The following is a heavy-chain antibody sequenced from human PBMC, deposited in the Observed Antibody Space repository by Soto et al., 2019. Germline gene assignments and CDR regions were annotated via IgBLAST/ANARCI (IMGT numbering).Heavy chain of an antibody. CDR3: ARSSHRSYDSSGYYSPFDY. CDR1: GGTFSSYA. D-gene: IGHD3-22*01. V-gene: IGHV1-69*13. Sequence: SVKVSCKASGGTFSSYAISWVRQAPGQGLEWMGGIIPIFGTANYAQKFQGRVTITADESTSTAYMELSSLRSEDTAVYYCARSSHRSYDSSGYYSPFDYWGQGTLVTVSS. J-gene: IGHJ4*02. CDR2: IIPIFGTA.